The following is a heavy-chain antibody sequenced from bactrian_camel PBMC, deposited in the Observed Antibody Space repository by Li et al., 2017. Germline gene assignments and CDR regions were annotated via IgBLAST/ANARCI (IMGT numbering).Heavy chain of an antibody. CDR2: ITIVAIS. Sequence: HVQLVESGGGSVQPGGSLRLSCEASGYTYDYDTYCIGWFRQAPGMQRETVARITIVAISSYVDSVKGRFTVSQNNAKNTLILQMNGLKPEDTAMYYCAADPNFSDYAPCPDEFKYSGQGTQVTVS. CDR3: AADPNFSDYAPCPDEFKY. V-gene: IGHV3S53*01. D-gene: IGHD4*01. J-gene: IGHJ4*01. CDR1: GYTYDYDTYC.